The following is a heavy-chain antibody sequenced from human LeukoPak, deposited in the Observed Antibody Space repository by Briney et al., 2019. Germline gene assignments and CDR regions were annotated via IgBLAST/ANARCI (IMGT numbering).Heavy chain of an antibody. CDR3: VRSPYNSDY. CDR1: GFTFSSYW. CDR2: INTDGSAA. V-gene: IGHV3-74*01. Sequence: PGGSLRLSCAASGFTFSSYWMHWVRQAPGKGLLWVPRINTDGSAAYYADSVEGRFTISRDNAKNTLYLQMNSLRAEDTAVYYCVRSPYNSDYWGQGTLVTVSS. J-gene: IGHJ4*02. D-gene: IGHD1-14*01.